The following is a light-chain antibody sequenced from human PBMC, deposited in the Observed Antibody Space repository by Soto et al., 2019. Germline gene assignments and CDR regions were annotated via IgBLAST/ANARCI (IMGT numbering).Light chain of an antibody. J-gene: IGKJ5*01. Sequence: EIVLTQSPATLSLSPGERATLSCRAIQSVGSYLAWFQQKPGQAPRLLIYDASDRAAGVPARFSGSGSGTDFTLTISSLEPEDFALYYCQQRGDWPPAITFGQGTRLEIK. CDR2: DAS. CDR1: QSVGSY. CDR3: QQRGDWPPAIT. V-gene: IGKV3-11*01.